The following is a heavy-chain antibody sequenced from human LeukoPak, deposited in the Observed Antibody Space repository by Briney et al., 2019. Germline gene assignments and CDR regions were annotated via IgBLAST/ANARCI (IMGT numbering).Heavy chain of an antibody. Sequence: SETLSLTCAVSGYSINRAYGWGWIRQPPGKGLEWIGNFYYSGSTYYNPSLKSRVTISPDTSKNQFSLRLSSVTAADTAVYYCARRYCSGTSCYFFDYWGQGTLVTVSS. CDR2: FYYSGST. CDR3: ARRYCSGTSCYFFDY. CDR1: GYSINRAYG. V-gene: IGHV4-38-2*01. D-gene: IGHD2-2*01. J-gene: IGHJ4*02.